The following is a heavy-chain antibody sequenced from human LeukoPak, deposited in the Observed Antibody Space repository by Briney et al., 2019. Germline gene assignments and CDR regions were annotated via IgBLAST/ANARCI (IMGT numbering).Heavy chain of an antibody. J-gene: IGHJ4*02. CDR2: IYTNENT. CDR3: VRQAYYSESGSWTGFDF. CDR1: GGSISGYY. Sequence: SETLSLTCTVSGGSISGYYWSWIRPPPGKGLQWIGYIYTNENTKYSPSLQSRVTMSVDTSKNQFSLKLISVTAADTAVYYCVRQAYYSESGSWTGFDFWGQGTLVPVSS. V-gene: IGHV4-4*09. D-gene: IGHD3-10*01.